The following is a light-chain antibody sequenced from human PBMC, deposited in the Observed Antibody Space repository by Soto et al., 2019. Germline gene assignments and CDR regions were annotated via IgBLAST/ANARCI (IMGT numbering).Light chain of an antibody. CDR3: QQYDNYPLT. Sequence: EIVLTQSPATLSVSPGERVSLYCRASQSVDINLAWYQQKPGQAPRLLIYGASTRATDMPGRFSGRGSGTEFTLTISSLQPDDFATYYCQQYDNYPLTFGGGTKVDIK. V-gene: IGKV3-15*01. CDR1: QSVDIN. J-gene: IGKJ4*01. CDR2: GAS.